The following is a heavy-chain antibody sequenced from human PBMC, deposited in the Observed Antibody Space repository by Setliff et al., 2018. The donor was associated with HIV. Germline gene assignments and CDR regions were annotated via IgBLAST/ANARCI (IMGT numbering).Heavy chain of an antibody. CDR2: FDPEDGET. V-gene: IGHV1-24*01. J-gene: IGHJ1*01. Sequence: VASVKVSCKVSGYTLAALSMHWVRQAPGKGLEWMGGFDPEDGETFYAQKFQGRLTMTEDTSTDTAYMELSSLRSDDTAMYYCATDPGYSSTWYSESFQHWGQGTVVTVSS. CDR1: GYTLAALS. CDR3: ATDPGYSSTWYSESFQH. D-gene: IGHD6-13*01.